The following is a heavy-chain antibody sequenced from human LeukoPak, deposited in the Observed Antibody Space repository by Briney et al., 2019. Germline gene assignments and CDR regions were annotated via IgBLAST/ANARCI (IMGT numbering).Heavy chain of an antibody. CDR2: ISDDSYRT. Sequence: GGSLRLSCIASGFNFGGYYMGWIRQAPGKGLEWVSYISDDSYRTPYGDSVKGRFTISRDNAKNSLYLQMDNLRVEDTAVYYCARARGLGIGAYFDYWGQGTLVTVSS. CDR1: GFNFGGYY. CDR3: ARARGLGIGAYFDY. V-gene: IGHV3-11*01. D-gene: IGHD4-17*01. J-gene: IGHJ4*02.